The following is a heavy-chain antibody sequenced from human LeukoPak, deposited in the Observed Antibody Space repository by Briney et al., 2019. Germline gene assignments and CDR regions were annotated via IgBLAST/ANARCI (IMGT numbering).Heavy chain of an antibody. V-gene: IGHV5-51*01. D-gene: IGHD6-19*01. J-gene: IGHJ4*02. CDR3: ARRKEQWLDREYFDY. Sequence: GESLKISCKGSEYSFTSYWIGWVRQMPGKGLEWMGIIDPGDSDTRYSPSFQGQVTISVDKSISTAYLQWSSLKASDTAMYYCARRKEQWLDREYFDYWGQGTLVTVSS. CDR1: EYSFTSYW. CDR2: IDPGDSDT.